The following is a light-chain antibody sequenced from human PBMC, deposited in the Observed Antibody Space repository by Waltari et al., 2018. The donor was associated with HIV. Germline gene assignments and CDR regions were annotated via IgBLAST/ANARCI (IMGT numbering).Light chain of an antibody. V-gene: IGLV1-40*01. CDR3: QSYDRSLSGLV. Sequence: HSVLTQPPSVSGAPGPRVPLSCTVCSSNIGAGSYFHWYQHLPGTAPKLLVYGDNKRPSGVTDRFSGSKSGTSASLASTGLQAEDEADYYCQSYDRSLSGLVFATGTKVTVL. CDR2: GDN. J-gene: IGLJ1*01. CDR1: SSNIGAGSY.